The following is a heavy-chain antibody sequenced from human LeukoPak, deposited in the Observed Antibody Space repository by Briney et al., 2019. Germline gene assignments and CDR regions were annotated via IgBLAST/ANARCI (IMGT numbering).Heavy chain of an antibody. J-gene: IGHJ4*02. V-gene: IGHV1-24*01. CDR3: ARDHSGSYDMDY. Sequence: ASVKVSCKVSGYTLTELSMHWVRQAPGKGLEWMGGFDPEDGETIYAQKFQGRVTMTEDTSTDTAYMELSSLRSEDTAVYYCARDHSGSYDMDYWGQGTLVTVSS. CDR1: GYTLTELS. CDR2: FDPEDGET. D-gene: IGHD1-26*01.